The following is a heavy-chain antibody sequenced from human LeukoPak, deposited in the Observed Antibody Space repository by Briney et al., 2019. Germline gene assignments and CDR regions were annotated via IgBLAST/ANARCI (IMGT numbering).Heavy chain of an antibody. CDR2: INHSGST. V-gene: IGHV4-34*01. J-gene: IGHJ5*02. D-gene: IGHD1-1*01. CDR3: ARGRITKYNWFDP. Sequence: SETLSLTCAVYGGSFSGYYWSWIRQPPGKGLEWIGEINHSGSTNYNPSLKSRVTISVDTSKNQFSLKLSSVTAADTAVYYCARGRITKYNWFDPWGQGTLVTVS. CDR1: GGSFSGYY.